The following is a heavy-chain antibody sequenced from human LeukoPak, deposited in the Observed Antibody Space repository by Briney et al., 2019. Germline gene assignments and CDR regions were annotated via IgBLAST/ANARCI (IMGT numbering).Heavy chain of an antibody. Sequence: ASVKVSCKASGYTFTSYYMHWVRQAPGQWLEWMGIINPSGGSTSYAQKFQGRVTMTRDTSTSTVYMELSSPRSEDTAVYYCARVRNYHRAFDIWGQGTMVTVSS. CDR1: GYTFTSYY. CDR2: INPSGGST. V-gene: IGHV1-46*01. CDR3: ARVRNYHRAFDI. D-gene: IGHD1-7*01. J-gene: IGHJ3*02.